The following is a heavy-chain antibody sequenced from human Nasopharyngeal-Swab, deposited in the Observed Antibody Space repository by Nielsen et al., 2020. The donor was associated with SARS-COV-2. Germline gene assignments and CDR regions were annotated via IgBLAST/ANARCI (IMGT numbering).Heavy chain of an antibody. CDR2: NTHSGST. V-gene: IGHV4-34*01. CDR3: ARGSHVTYTFDV. Sequence: SETLSLTCAVYGGSFNDFYWSWLRQPPGERPEWIGENTHSGSTNYNPSLRSRSTISVDTSKNQFSLTLSSVTAADTAVYYCARGSHVTYTFDVWAQGTTVTVSS. D-gene: IGHD2/OR15-2a*01. J-gene: IGHJ6*02. CDR1: GGSFNDFY.